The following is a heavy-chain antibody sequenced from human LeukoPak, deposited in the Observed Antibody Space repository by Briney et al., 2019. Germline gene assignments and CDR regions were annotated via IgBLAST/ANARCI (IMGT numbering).Heavy chain of an antibody. CDR3: ATIVWSGYYRVDY. V-gene: IGHV1-69-2*01. D-gene: IGHD3-3*01. J-gene: IGHJ4*02. Sequence: ASVKVSCKASGYTFTKYFIHWVQQAPGKGLEWMGRVDPEDGEIVYAAMFQGRVAITADTSTDTAYVEMTSLTSEDTAVYYCATIVWSGYYRVDYWGQGTLVTASS. CDR1: GYTFTKYF. CDR2: VDPEDGEI.